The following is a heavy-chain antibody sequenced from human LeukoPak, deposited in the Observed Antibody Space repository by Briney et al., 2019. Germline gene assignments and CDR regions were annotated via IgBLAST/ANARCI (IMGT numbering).Heavy chain of an antibody. CDR2: IYHSGST. V-gene: IGHV4-38-2*02. CDR3: ARDGDFYYFDY. CDR1: GYSISSGNY. J-gene: IGHJ4*02. Sequence: PSETLSLTCTVSGYSISSGNYWGWIRQPPGKGPEWIGSIYHSGSTYYNPSPKSRVSISVDTSKNRFSLRLSSVTAADTAVYYCARDGDFYYFDYWGQGTLVTVSS.